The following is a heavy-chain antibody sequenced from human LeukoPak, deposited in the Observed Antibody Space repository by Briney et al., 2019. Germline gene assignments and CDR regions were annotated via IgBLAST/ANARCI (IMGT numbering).Heavy chain of an antibody. Sequence: SAKVSCKASGGTFSSYPISWVRQAPGQGLQWMGRIIPILDIANYAQKFQGRVTITRDMSTSTAYMELSSLRSEDTAVYYCAAEPYYYDSSGYYYDYWGQGTLVTVSA. J-gene: IGHJ4*02. D-gene: IGHD3-22*01. V-gene: IGHV1-69*04. CDR2: IIPILDIA. CDR3: AAEPYYYDSSGYYYDY. CDR1: GGTFSSYP.